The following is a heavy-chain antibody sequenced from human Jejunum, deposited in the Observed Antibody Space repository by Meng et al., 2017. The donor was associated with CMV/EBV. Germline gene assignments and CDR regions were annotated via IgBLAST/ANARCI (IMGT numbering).Heavy chain of an antibody. V-gene: IGHV4-59*01. J-gene: IGHJ4*02. D-gene: IGHD3-16*01. CDR3: ARGWGTTSPWDY. CDR1: GASISGSY. CDR2: VDYSGTT. Sequence: SVSGASISGSYWPWIRQTPGKGLEWIGYVDYSGTTKYNPSLKGRVTISVDTSKSQFSLELRSVIAADTAVFYCARGWGTTSPWDYWGQGTLVTVSS.